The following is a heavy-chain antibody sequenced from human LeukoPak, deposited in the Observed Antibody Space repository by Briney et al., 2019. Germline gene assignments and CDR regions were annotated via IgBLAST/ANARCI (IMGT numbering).Heavy chain of an antibody. D-gene: IGHD3-22*01. J-gene: IGHJ3*02. CDR1: GYTFTSYD. Sequence: ASVKVSCKASGYTFTSYDINWVRQATGKGLEWMGGFDPEDGETIYAQKFQGRVTMTEDTSTDTAYMELSSLRSEDTAVYYCATDPDYYDSSGYQIWGQGTMVTVSS. V-gene: IGHV1-24*01. CDR3: ATDPDYYDSSGYQI. CDR2: FDPEDGET.